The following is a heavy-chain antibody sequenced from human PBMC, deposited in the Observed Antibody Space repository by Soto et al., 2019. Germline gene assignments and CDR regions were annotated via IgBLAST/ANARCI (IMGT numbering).Heavy chain of an antibody. D-gene: IGHD6-13*01. J-gene: IGHJ4*02. CDR2: TYYRSKWYI. Sequence: PSQTLSLTCVISGDSVSSNSAAWNWIRQSPSRGLEWLGRTYYRSKWYIDYAVSVKSRIIINPDTSKNQFSLQLNSVIPEDTAVYYCARDRSGYSSSWLYFDFWGQGTLVTVSS. CDR1: GDSVSSNSAA. V-gene: IGHV6-1*01. CDR3: ARDRSGYSSSWLYFDF.